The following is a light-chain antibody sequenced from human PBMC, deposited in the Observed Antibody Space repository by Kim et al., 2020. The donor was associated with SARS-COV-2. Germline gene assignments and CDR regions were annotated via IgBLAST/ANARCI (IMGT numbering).Light chain of an antibody. CDR1: QDISSA. Sequence: AVQLTQSPSSLSASVGDRVSITCRASQDISSALAWSQQKPGKGPKVLIYGASSLESGVPSRFSGSASGTDFTLTISSLQPEDFATYYCHQYNTYPLTFGGGTRVEI. CDR2: GAS. CDR3: HQYNTYPLT. V-gene: IGKV1-13*02. J-gene: IGKJ4*01.